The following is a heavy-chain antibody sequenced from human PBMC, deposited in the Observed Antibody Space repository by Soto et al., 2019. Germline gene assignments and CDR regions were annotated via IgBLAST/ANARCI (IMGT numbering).Heavy chain of an antibody. Sequence: EVQLLESGGGLVQPGGSLRLSCAASGFTFSSYAMNWVRQAPGKGLEWVSTISGSGDNTYYADSVKGRFTISRDNSKNTLYLQMNSLRAEDTALYYCTKVGGTSLPPIPVDYWGQGTQAPVSS. J-gene: IGHJ4*02. D-gene: IGHD2-2*02. CDR2: ISGSGDNT. CDR1: GFTFSSYA. V-gene: IGHV3-23*01. CDR3: TKVGGTSLPPIPVDY.